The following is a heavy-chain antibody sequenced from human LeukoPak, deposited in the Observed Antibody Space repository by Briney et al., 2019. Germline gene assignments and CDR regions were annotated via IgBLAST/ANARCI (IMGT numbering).Heavy chain of an antibody. V-gene: IGHV3-30-3*01. CDR1: GFTFSSYA. CDR2: ISYDGSNK. D-gene: IGHD6-13*01. J-gene: IGHJ5*02. Sequence: GGSLRLSCAASGFTFSSYAMPWVRQAPGKGLEWVAVISYDGSNKYYADSVKGRFTTSRDNAKNSLYLQMNSLRAEDTAVYYCARKGKAAAGPAAFDPWGQGTLVTVSS. CDR3: ARKGKAAAGPAAFDP.